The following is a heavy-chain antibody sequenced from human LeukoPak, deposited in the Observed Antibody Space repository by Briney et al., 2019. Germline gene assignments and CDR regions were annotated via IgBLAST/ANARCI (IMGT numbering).Heavy chain of an antibody. CDR2: IYYGENT. D-gene: IGHD2-15*01. Sequence: SETLSLTCTVSGGSISSYYWSWIRQPPGKGLEWIGYIYYGENTNYNPSLKSRVTMSVDTSMNQFSLKLSSVTAADTAVYYCARVGGSNYYYYGMDVWGQGTTVTISS. CDR3: ARVGGSNYYYYGMDV. CDR1: GGSISSYY. J-gene: IGHJ6*02. V-gene: IGHV4-59*01.